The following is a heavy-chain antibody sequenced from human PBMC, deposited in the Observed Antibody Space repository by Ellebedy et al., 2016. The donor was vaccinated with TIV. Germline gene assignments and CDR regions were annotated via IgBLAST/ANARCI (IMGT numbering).Heavy chain of an antibody. CDR2: IHYSGRT. D-gene: IGHD1-7*01. Sequence: SETLSLTCAVYGGSFSGYYWVWFRQPPGKGLEWIGSIHYSGRTYYNPSLKSRVTISVDKSKNQFSLKLSSVTAADTAVYYCARFGTTFGWFDPWGQGTLVTVSS. J-gene: IGHJ5*02. V-gene: IGHV4-34*01. CDR3: ARFGTTFGWFDP. CDR1: GGSFSGYY.